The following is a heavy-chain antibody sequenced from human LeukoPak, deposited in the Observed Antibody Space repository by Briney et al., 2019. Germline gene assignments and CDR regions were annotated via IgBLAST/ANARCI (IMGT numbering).Heavy chain of an antibody. V-gene: IGHV1-69*13. J-gene: IGHJ6*03. D-gene: IGHD5-18*01. Sequence: ASVKVSCKASGGTFSSYAISWVRQAPGQGLEWMGGIIPIFGTANYAQKFQGRVTITADESTSTAYMELSSLRSEDTAVYYCARGSADTAMVFVHYYYMDVWGKGTTVTVSS. CDR3: ARGSADTAMVFVHYYYMDV. CDR1: GGTFSSYA. CDR2: IIPIFGTA.